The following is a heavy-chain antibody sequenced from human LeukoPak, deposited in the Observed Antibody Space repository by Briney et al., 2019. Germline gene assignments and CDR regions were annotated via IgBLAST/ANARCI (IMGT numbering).Heavy chain of an antibody. V-gene: IGHV3-74*01. CDR1: GFTFSSYW. D-gene: IGHD3-22*01. Sequence: GGSLRLSCAASGFTFSSYWMHWVRQAPGKGLVWVSRINSDGSSTSYADSVKGRFTISRDNAKNTLYLQMNSLRAEDTAVYYCAKAMTKGPPFDYWGQGTLVTVSS. J-gene: IGHJ4*02. CDR3: AKAMTKGPPFDY. CDR2: INSDGSST.